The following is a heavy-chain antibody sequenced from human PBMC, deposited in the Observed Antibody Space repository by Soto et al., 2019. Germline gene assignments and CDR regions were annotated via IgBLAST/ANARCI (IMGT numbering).Heavy chain of an antibody. CDR2: LSSEGRNK. V-gene: IGHV3-30*04. CDR1: GFIFSDYA. CDR3: ARKWYGELGEGWFDP. J-gene: IGHJ5*02. Sequence: QVPLVESGGGVVQPGRSLRLSCTASGFIFSDYAMHWVRQSPGKGLEWVALLSSEGRNKYYADSLRGRFTISRDNSKNTLYLQMNSLTAEDTAIYYCARKWYGELGEGWFDPWGQGTLVTVSS. D-gene: IGHD3-10*01.